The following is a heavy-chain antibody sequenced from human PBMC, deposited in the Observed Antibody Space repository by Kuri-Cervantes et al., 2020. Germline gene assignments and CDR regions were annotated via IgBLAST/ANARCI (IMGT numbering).Heavy chain of an antibody. D-gene: IGHD1-26*01. J-gene: IGHJ4*02. Sequence: SETLSLTCTVSGGSISSGSYFWSWIRQPAGKGLEWIGRIYTSGSTDYNPSLKSRVTITVDTSKNQFSLKLNSVTAADTAVYYCASDAVGTRAPRFDYWGRGTLVTVSS. V-gene: IGHV4-61*02. CDR2: IYTSGST. CDR3: ASDAVGTRAPRFDY. CDR1: GGSISSGSYF.